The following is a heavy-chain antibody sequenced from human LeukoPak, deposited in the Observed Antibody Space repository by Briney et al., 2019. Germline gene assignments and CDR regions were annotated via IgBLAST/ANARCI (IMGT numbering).Heavy chain of an antibody. D-gene: IGHD3-22*01. CDR1: GITLSNYG. J-gene: IGHJ4*02. CDR2: ISGSGGGT. V-gene: IGHV3-23*01. CDR3: AKRGVVIRVILVGFHKEAYYFDS. Sequence: GGSLRLSCAVSGITLSNYGMSWVRQAPGKGLEWVAGISGSGGGTNYADSVKGRFTISRDNPKNTLYLQMNGLRVEDTAAYFCAKRGVVIRVILVGFHKEAYYFDSWGQGALVTVSS.